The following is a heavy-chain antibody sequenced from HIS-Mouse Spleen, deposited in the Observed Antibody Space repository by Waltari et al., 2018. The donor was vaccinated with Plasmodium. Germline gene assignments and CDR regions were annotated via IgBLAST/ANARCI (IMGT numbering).Heavy chain of an antibody. D-gene: IGHD3-3*01. CDR3: ARLYYDFWSGYYPYGMDV. Sequence: QLQLQESGPGLVKPSETLSLTCTVPGGSISRSSYYWGWIRQPPGKGLEWIGSIYYSGSTYYNPSLKSRVTISVDTSKNQFSLKLSSVTAADTAVYYCARLYYDFWSGYYPYGMDVWGQGTTVTVSS. CDR2: IYYSGST. J-gene: IGHJ6*02. V-gene: IGHV4-39*01. CDR1: GGSISRSSYY.